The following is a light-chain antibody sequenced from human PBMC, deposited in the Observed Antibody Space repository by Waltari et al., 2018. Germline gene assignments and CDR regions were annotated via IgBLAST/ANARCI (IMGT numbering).Light chain of an antibody. CDR3: QQRSNWPST. J-gene: IGKJ2*02. CDR2: DAS. V-gene: IGKV3-11*01. Sequence: EIVLTQSPATLSLSPGERATLSCRASQSVSSYSAWYQQKPGQAPRLLIYDASNRAAGIPARFSGSGSGTDFTLTISSLEPEDFAVYYCQQRSNWPSTFGQGTKLEI. CDR1: QSVSSY.